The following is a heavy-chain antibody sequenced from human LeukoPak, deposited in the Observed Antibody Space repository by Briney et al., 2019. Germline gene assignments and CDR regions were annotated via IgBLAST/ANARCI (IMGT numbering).Heavy chain of an antibody. CDR1: GFTFSSYE. Sequence: GGSLRLSCAASGFTFSSYEMNWVRQAPGKGLEWVSYISSSGSTIYYADSVKGRFTISRDNAKNSLYLQMNSLRAEDTAVYYCARDVHCSGGSCTYGMDVWGQGTTVTVSS. D-gene: IGHD2-15*01. CDR3: ARDVHCSGGSCTYGMDV. CDR2: ISSSGSTI. V-gene: IGHV3-48*03. J-gene: IGHJ6*02.